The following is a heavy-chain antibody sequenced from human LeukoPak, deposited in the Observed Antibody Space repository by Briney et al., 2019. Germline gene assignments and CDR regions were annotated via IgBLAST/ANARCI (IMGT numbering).Heavy chain of an antibody. V-gene: IGHV3-53*04. J-gene: IGHJ3*02. Sequence: GGSLRLSCAASGFTVSSNYMSWVRQAPGKGLEWVSVIYSGGSTYYADSVKGRFTISRHNSKNTLYLQMNSLRAEDTAVYYCVSVSRVGGATDAFDIWGQGTMVTVSS. CDR2: IYSGGST. CDR1: GFTVSSNY. CDR3: VSVSRVGGATDAFDI. D-gene: IGHD1-26*01.